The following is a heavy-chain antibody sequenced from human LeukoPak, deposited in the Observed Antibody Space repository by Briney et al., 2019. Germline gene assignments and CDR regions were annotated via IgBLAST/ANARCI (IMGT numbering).Heavy chain of an antibody. Sequence: SVKVSCKASGYTFTSYGISWVRQAPGQGLEWMGWISAYNGNTNYAQKLQGRVTMTTDTSTSTAYMELRSLRSDDTAVYYCARDLYYYGSGSYFGGYWGQGTLVTVSS. CDR1: GYTFTSYG. CDR3: ARDLYYYGSGSYFGGY. J-gene: IGHJ4*02. CDR2: ISAYNGNT. D-gene: IGHD3-10*01. V-gene: IGHV1-18*01.